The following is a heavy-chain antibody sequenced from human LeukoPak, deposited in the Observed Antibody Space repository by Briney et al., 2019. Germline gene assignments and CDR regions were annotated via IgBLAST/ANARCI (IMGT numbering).Heavy chain of an antibody. CDR2: IWYDGSNK. V-gene: IGHV3-33*01. D-gene: IGHD3-9*01. Sequence: GGSLRLSCAASGFTFSSYGMHWVRQAPGKGLEWVAVIWYDGSNKYYADSVKGRFTISRDNSKNTLYLQMNSLRAEDTAVYYCARDMRYYDILTGYSRVYYYYGMDVWGKGTTVTVSS. J-gene: IGHJ6*04. CDR3: ARDMRYYDILTGYSRVYYYYGMDV. CDR1: GFTFSSYG.